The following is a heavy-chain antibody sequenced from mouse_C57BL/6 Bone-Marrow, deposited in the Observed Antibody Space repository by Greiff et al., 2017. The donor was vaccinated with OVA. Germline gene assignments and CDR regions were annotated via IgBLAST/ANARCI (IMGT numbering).Heavy chain of an antibody. CDR2: ISYSGST. Sequence: VQLKQSGPGMVKPSQSLSLTCTVTGYSITSGYDWHWIRHFPGNKLEWMGYISYSGSTNYNPSLKSRISITHDTSKNHFFLKLNSVTTEDTATYYCAREGELGAWFAYWGQGTLVTVSA. CDR3: AREGELGAWFAY. J-gene: IGHJ3*01. D-gene: IGHD4-1*01. V-gene: IGHV3-1*01. CDR1: GYSITSGYD.